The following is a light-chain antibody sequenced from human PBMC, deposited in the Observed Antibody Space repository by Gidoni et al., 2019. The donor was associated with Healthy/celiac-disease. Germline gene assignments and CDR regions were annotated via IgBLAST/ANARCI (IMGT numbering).Light chain of an antibody. J-gene: IGKJ4*01. V-gene: IGKV3-11*01. CDR2: DAS. Sequence: IVLTQSPATLSLSPGERATLSCRASQSVSSYLALYQQKPGQAPRLLIYDASNRATGIPARFSGSGSGTDFTLTISSLEPEDFAVYYCQRRSNWRTLTFGGGTKVEIK. CDR1: QSVSSY. CDR3: QRRSNWRTLT.